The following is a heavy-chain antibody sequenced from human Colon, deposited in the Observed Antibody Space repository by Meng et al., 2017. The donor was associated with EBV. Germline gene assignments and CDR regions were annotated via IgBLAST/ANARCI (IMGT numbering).Heavy chain of an antibody. CDR3: VRVRGDFDY. D-gene: IGHD3-16*01. V-gene: IGHV4-39*07. CDR2: INSNWNT. Sequence: QLQLQGSGPGLVKPAETLSLTCIVPGDSVSDTNHFWGWVRQAAGKGLEWVGSINSNWNTYSNPSLTSRVTMSLDTSKNQFSLKLSSVTAADTAVYYCVRVRGDFDYWGQGTLVTVSS. J-gene: IGHJ4*02. CDR1: GDSVSDTNHF.